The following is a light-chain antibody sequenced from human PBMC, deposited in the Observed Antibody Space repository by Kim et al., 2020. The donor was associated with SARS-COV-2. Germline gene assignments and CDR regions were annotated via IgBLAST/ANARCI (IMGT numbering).Light chain of an antibody. CDR3: QQYRNWPWT. CDR2: GAS. J-gene: IGKJ1*01. Sequence: VAPGEGATLACRASQNIDTDLAWYQQKPGQAPKVLIYGASSRSTGIPARFSGTGSGSDFSLTISSLQSEDFAVYYCQQYRNWPWTFGQGTKVDIK. CDR1: QNIDTD. V-gene: IGKV3-15*01.